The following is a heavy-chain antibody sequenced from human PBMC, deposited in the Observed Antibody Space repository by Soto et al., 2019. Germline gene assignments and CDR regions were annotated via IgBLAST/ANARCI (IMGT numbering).Heavy chain of an antibody. CDR2: ISSSSSYI. J-gene: IGHJ3*02. D-gene: IGHD1-26*01. V-gene: IGHV3-21*01. CDR3: AIVVPTRGAFDI. Sequence: PGGSLRLSCAASGFTFSSYSMNWVRQAPGKGLEWVSSISSSSSYIYYADSVKGRFTISRDNAKNSLYLQMNSLRAEDTAVYYCAIVVPTRGAFDIWGQGTMVTVSS. CDR1: GFTFSSYS.